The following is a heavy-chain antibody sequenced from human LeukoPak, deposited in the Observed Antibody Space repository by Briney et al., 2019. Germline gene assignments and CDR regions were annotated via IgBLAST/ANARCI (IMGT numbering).Heavy chain of an antibody. CDR2: IYYSGST. V-gene: IGHV4-59*01. CDR1: GGSISSYY. D-gene: IGHD5-12*01. J-gene: IGHJ4*02. Sequence: SETLSLTCTVSGGSISSYYWSWIRQPPGKGLEWIGYIYYSGSTNYNPSLKSRVTISVDTSKNQFSLKLSSVTAADTAVYYCASLYSGYDAASYYFDYWGQGTLVTVSS. CDR3: ASLYSGYDAASYYFDY.